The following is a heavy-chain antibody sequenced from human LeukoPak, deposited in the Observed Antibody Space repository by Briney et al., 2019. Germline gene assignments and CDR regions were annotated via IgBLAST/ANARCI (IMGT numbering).Heavy chain of an antibody. CDR3: ARGTVVVPADY. CDR1: GGTFSSYT. J-gene: IGHJ4*02. D-gene: IGHD2-2*01. V-gene: IGHV1-69*02. CDR2: IIPILGIA. Sequence: ASVKVSCKASGGTFSSYTISWVRQAPGQGLEWMGRIIPILGIANYAQKFQGRVTITADKSTSTAYMELSSLRSEDPAVYYCARGTVVVPADYWAREPWSPSPQ.